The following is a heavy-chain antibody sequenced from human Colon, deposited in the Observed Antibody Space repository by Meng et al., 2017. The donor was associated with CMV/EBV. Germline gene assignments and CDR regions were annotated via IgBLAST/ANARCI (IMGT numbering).Heavy chain of an antibody. D-gene: IGHD2-2*01. J-gene: IGHJ4*02. Sequence: GESLKISCAASGFTFSYYAFHWVRQAPGKGLEWVAVIPYDGNNEHYADSVKGRFTISRDTSKNTVYLQMNSLRPEDTAVYYCARGGRSMYQLLSIYWGQGTLVTV. CDR2: IPYDGNNE. CDR1: GFTFSYYA. V-gene: IGHV3-30*04. CDR3: ARGGRSMYQLLSIY.